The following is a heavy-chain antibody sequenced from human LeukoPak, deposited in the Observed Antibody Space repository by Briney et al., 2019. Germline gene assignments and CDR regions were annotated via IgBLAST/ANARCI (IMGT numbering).Heavy chain of an antibody. CDR3: ARDRSRYFQH. CDR1: GFTFSSYS. CDR2: ISSSSSYI. J-gene: IGHJ1*01. Sequence: GGSLGLSCAASGFTFSSYSMNWVRQAPGKGLEWVSSISSSSSYIYYADSVKGRFTISRDNAKNSLYLQMNSLRAEDTAVYYCARDRSRYFQHWGQGTLVTVSS. V-gene: IGHV3-21*01.